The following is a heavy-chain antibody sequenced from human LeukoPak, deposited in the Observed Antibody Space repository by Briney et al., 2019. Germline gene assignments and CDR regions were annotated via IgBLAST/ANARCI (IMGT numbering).Heavy chain of an antibody. D-gene: IGHD5/OR15-5a*01. J-gene: IGHJ4*02. CDR1: GFTFSSYA. Sequence: GGSLRLSCAASGFTFSSYAMSWVRQAPGKGLEWVSLTSGDGITTYFADSVKGRFTISRDNSKSSLFLQMNSLRTEDTALYYCARDHVYGGADYWGQGTLVTVSS. CDR3: ARDHVYGGADY. V-gene: IGHV3-43*02. CDR2: TSGDGITT.